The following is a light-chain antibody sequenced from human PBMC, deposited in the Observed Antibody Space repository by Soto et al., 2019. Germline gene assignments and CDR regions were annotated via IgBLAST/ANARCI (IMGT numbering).Light chain of an antibody. Sequence: ILMTQSPSSLSAFVGDGVTITCRASQDIGNFLAWYQQKPGKVPKLLIYAASTLQSGVPSRFSGSGSGTDFTLTISSLQPEDVATYYCQKCKVAPFTFGGGTKVDIK. CDR2: AAS. V-gene: IGKV1-27*01. CDR1: QDIGNF. J-gene: IGKJ4*01. CDR3: QKCKVAPFT.